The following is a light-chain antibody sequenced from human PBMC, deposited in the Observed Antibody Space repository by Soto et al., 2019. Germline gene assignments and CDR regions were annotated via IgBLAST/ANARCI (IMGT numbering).Light chain of an antibody. Sequence: QSALTQPPSASGSPGQSVTISCTGTSSDVGGYNYVSWYQQHPGKAPKLMIYEVSKRPSGVPDRFSGSKSGNRASLTVSGRQAEDEADYYCSSYAGSNNVFGTGTKLTVL. CDR1: SSDVGGYNY. CDR3: SSYAGSNNV. J-gene: IGLJ1*01. V-gene: IGLV2-8*01. CDR2: EVS.